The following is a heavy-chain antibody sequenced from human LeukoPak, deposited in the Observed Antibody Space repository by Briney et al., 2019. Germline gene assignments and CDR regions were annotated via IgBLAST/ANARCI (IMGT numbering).Heavy chain of an antibody. J-gene: IGHJ6*02. Sequence: SETLSLTCTVSGGSISSSSHYWGWIRQPPGKGLEWIGSIYYSGSTYYNPSLKSRVTISVDTSKNQFSLKLSSVTAADTAVYYCARHVTYYDILTGYPEGYGMDVWGQGTTVTVSS. CDR1: GGSISSSSHY. CDR3: ARHVTYYDILTGYPEGYGMDV. V-gene: IGHV4-39*01. CDR2: IYYSGST. D-gene: IGHD3-9*01.